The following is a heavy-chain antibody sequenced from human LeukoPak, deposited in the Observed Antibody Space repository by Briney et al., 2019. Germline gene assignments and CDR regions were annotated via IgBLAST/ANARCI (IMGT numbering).Heavy chain of an antibody. J-gene: IGHJ4*02. CDR3: ARGKRGYSSSWYDY. CDR1: GGSLSGYY. CDR2: INHSGST. V-gene: IGHV4-34*01. D-gene: IGHD6-13*01. Sequence: SETLSLTCAVYGGSLSGYYWSWIRQPPGKGMEWIGEINHSGSTNYNPSLKSRVTISVDTSKNQFSLKLSSVTAADTAVYYCARGKRGYSSSWYDYWGQRTLVTVSS.